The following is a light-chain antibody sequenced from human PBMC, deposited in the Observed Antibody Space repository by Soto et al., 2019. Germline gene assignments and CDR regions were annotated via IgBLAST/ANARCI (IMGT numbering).Light chain of an antibody. J-gene: IGKJ1*01. V-gene: IGKV1-5*03. CDR3: QQYSYFAT. CDR2: KAS. Sequence: DIQMTQSPSTLSASVGDRVTITCRASQSISSWLTWYQQKAGQAPKLLIYKASIVESGVPSRFSGSGSGTEFTITISSLQHDDAATYYCQQYSYFATFGQGTRVEVK. CDR1: QSISSW.